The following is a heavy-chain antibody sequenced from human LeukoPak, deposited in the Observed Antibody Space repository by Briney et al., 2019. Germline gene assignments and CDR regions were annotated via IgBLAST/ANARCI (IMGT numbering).Heavy chain of an antibody. D-gene: IGHD1-26*01. CDR1: GYTFTGHY. CDR3: ARGYALYSGRYIDFDY. V-gene: IGHV1-2*02. Sequence: ASVKVSCKASGYTFTGHYMHRVRQAPGQGLEWMGWINPNNGGTNYAQKFQGRVTMTRDTSISTAYMELSRLRSDDTAVYYCARGYALYSGRYIDFDYWGQGTLVTVSS. CDR2: INPNNGGT. J-gene: IGHJ4*02.